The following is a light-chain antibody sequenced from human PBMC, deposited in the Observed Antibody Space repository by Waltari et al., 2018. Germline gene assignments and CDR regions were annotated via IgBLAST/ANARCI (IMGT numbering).Light chain of an antibody. CDR3: QQYYSTPWT. CDR2: WAS. Sequence: DIVMTQSPDSLAVSLGERATINCKSSQSLLYKSNNKNYLAWYHQKAGQPPKLLIYWASTREAGVPDRFSGSGAGTDFTLTISSLQAEDVAVYYCQQYYSTPWTFGQGTKVEVK. V-gene: IGKV4-1*01. J-gene: IGKJ1*01. CDR1: QSLLYKSNNKNY.